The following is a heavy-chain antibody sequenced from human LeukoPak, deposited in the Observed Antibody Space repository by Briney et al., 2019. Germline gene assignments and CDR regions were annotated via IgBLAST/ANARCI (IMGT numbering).Heavy chain of an antibody. J-gene: IGHJ5*02. CDR3: ARVGCSSPTCYNRGDNWFDP. D-gene: IGHD2-2*02. Sequence: SETPSLTCTVSGYSISSGFQWGWLRQPPGKGLEWIGNIFHSGGTYYSPSLKSRVTISVDTSKNQFFLNLNSVTAADTAVYYCARVGCSSPTCYNRGDNWFDPWGQGILVTVSS. CDR2: IFHSGGT. CDR1: GYSISSGFQ. V-gene: IGHV4-38-2*02.